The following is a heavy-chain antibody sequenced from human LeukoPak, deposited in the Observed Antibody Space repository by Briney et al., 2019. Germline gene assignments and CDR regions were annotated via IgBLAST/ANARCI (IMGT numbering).Heavy chain of an antibody. V-gene: IGHV3-74*01. D-gene: IGHD3-3*01. CDR2: INTDGSST. CDR3: ARPYAYYDFWD. J-gene: IGHJ4*02. Sequence: GESLKISCAASGCTFSTYWMHWVRQAPGKGLVWVSRINTDGSSTSYADSVKGRFTISRDNAMSTLYLQMNSLRAEDTAVYYCARPYAYYDFWDWGQGTLVTVSS. CDR1: GCTFSTYW.